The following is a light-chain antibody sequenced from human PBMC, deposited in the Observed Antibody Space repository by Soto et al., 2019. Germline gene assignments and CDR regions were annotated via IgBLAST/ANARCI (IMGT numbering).Light chain of an antibody. Sequence: DIQMTQSPSSLSASVGDRVTITCRASQGIANYLAWYQHKPGKVPNLLIYAASTLQSGVPSRFSGGGSGTDFTLTISSLQPEDFATYYCQQSYSTTFGQGTKVDIK. CDR1: QGIANY. J-gene: IGKJ1*01. CDR3: QQSYSTT. CDR2: AAS. V-gene: IGKV1-27*01.